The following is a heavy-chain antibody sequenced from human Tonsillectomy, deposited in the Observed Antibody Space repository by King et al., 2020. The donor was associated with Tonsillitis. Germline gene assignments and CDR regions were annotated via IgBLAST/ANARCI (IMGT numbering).Heavy chain of an antibody. CDR2: IYPGDSDT. J-gene: IGHJ6*03. Sequence: ESQLVQSRAEVKKPGESLKLSCQGSGYNFASTWIGWVRQMPGQGLEWMGIIYPGDSDTRYSPSFQGQVTISADKSISTAYLHWSSLKASDTAIYYCARQGASVTRFYYYDHMDVWGNGTTVTVSS. D-gene: IGHD2-21*02. V-gene: IGHV5-51*01. CDR1: GYNFASTW. CDR3: ARQGASVTRFYYYDHMDV.